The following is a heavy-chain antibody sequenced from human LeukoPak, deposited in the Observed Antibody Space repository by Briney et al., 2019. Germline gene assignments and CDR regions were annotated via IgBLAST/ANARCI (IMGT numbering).Heavy chain of an antibody. CDR1: GFTFSSYG. V-gene: IGHV3-33*01. J-gene: IGHJ4*02. CDR3: ARGRLGDYYFDY. Sequence: SGGYLRLSCAASGFTFSSYGMHWVRQAPGKGLEWVAVIWYDGSNKYYADSVKGRFTISRDNSKNTLYLQMNSLRAEDTAVYYCARGRLGDYYFDYWGQGTLVTVSS. CDR2: IWYDGSNK. D-gene: IGHD3-16*01.